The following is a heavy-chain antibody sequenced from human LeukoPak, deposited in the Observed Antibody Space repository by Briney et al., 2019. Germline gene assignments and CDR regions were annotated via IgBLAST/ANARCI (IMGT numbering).Heavy chain of an antibody. CDR1: GGSISSHY. CDR2: MYYSGST. D-gene: IGHD3-10*02. Sequence: SETLPLTCTVSGGSISSHYWSWIRQPPGKGLEWIGYMYYSGSTKYSPSLKSRVTMSLDTSKNQFSLKLSSVTAADTALYYCAMFSGNWFDPWGQGTLVTVSS. CDR3: AMFSGNWFDP. J-gene: IGHJ5*02. V-gene: IGHV4-59*03.